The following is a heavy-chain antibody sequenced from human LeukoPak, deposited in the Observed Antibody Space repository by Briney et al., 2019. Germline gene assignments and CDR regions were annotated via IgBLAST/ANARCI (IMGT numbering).Heavy chain of an antibody. J-gene: IGHJ6*02. CDR1: GFTFSSYS. D-gene: IGHD3-3*01. Sequence: PGGSLRLSCAASGFTFSSYSMNWVRQAPGKGLEWVSSISSSSSCIYYADSVKGRFTISRDNAKNSLYLQMNSLRAEDTAVYYCARYNFWSGSRYGMDVWGQGTTVTVSS. CDR2: ISSSSSCI. V-gene: IGHV3-21*01. CDR3: ARYNFWSGSRYGMDV.